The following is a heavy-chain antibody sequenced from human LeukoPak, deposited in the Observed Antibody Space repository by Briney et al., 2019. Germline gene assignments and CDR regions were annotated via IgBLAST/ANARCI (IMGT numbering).Heavy chain of an antibody. J-gene: IGHJ4*02. D-gene: IGHD6-13*01. Sequence: GGSLRLSCAASVFTVSTTYMSWVRQAPGKGLEWISVLYSGGSTYYAESVKGRFTISRDNSKNTLYLQMNSLRAEDTAVYYCARSAGYSSTWYGLFDYWGQGTLVTVSS. CDR3: ARSAGYSSTWYGLFDY. CDR2: LYSGGST. CDR1: VFTVSTTY. V-gene: IGHV3-66*01.